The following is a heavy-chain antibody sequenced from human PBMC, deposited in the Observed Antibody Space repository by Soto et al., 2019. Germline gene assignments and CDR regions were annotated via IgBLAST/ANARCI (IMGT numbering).Heavy chain of an antibody. D-gene: IGHD4-17*01. CDR1: GDTTSSADFF. J-gene: IGHJ4*02. CDR3: ARIRSTYGDYFDS. V-gene: IGHV4-30-4*01. Sequence: QLHLQESGPGLVKPSQTLSLACTVSGDTTSSADFFWSWLRQPPGECLEWIGYVYFSGFTQSNPSLKSRLSMSVDTSKNQVSLKLSSVTAADTAVYYCARIRSTYGDYFDSWGQGTLVTVSS. CDR2: VYFSGFT.